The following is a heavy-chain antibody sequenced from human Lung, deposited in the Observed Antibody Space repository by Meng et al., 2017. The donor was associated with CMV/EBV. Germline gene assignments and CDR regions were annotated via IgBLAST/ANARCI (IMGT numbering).Heavy chain of an antibody. CDR1: GTSFSTYA. J-gene: IGHJ5*02. CDR2: LRHDGSGE. CDR3: AKSPPRMITFGGLIATT. V-gene: IGHV3-30*02. D-gene: IGHD3-16*02. Sequence: GGSXRLXCAASGTSFSTYAMNWVRQAPGKGLEWVAFLRHDGSGEHYADSVKGRFTISRDTSKETLYLQMNSLRAEDTAVYYCAKSPPRMITFGGLIATTWXQGTLVTFPS.